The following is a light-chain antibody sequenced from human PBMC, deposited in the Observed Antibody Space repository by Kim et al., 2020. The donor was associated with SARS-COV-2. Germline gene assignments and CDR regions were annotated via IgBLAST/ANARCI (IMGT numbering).Light chain of an antibody. Sequence: QSVLTQPPSASGTPGQTVTISCSGSSFNIGSNYVFWYQQLPGTAPKLLIYRNNKRPSGVPDRYSGSKSGTSASLAISGLRSEDEADYYCAAWDDRLSGPGFGGGTQLTVL. CDR3: AAWDDRLSGPG. CDR1: SFNIGSNY. J-gene: IGLJ2*01. V-gene: IGLV1-47*01. CDR2: RNN.